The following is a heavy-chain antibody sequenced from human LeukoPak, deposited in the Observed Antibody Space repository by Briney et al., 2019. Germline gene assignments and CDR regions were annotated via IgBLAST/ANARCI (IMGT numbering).Heavy chain of an antibody. D-gene: IGHD2-2*02. V-gene: IGHV4-34*01. CDR1: GGSFSGYY. CDR3: ARIPHRGIYCSSTSCYRDPYYYGMDV. Sequence: SETLSLTCAVYGGSFSGYYWSWIRQPPGKGLEWIGEINHSGSTNYNPSLKSRVPISVDTSKNQFSLKLSSVTAADTAVYYCARIPHRGIYCSSTSCYRDPYYYGMDVWGQATTVTVPS. CDR2: INHSGST. J-gene: IGHJ6*02.